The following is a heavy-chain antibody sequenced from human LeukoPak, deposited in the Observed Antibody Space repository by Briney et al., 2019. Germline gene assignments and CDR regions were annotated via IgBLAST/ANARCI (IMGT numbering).Heavy chain of an antibody. J-gene: IGHJ3*02. CDR2: ISGSGGTT. D-gene: IGHD2-21*01. CDR3: AREVRSTDYSCAFDI. CDR1: GFTFSSYG. V-gene: IGHV3-23*01. Sequence: PGGTLRLSCAASGFTFSSYGMSWVRQAPGKGLEWVSAISGSGGTTYYADSVKGRFTISRDNSKNTLYLQMNSLRAEDTAVYYCAREVRSTDYSCAFDIWGQGTMVTVSS.